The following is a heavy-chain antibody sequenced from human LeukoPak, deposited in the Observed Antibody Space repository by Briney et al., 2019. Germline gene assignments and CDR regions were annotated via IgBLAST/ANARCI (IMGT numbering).Heavy chain of an antibody. J-gene: IGHJ4*02. D-gene: IGHD2-2*01. Sequence: GGSLRLSCAASGFTFSSYSMNWVRQAPGKGLEWVSSISRSSSYIYYADSVKGRFTISRDNAKNSLYLQMNSLRAEDTAVYYCARHRRDGSTSSGFDYWGQGTLVTVSS. CDR2: ISRSSSYI. V-gene: IGHV3-21*01. CDR3: ARHRRDGSTSSGFDY. CDR1: GFTFSSYS.